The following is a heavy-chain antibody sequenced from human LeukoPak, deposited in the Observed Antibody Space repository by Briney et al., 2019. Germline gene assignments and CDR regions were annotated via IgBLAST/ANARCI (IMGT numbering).Heavy chain of an antibody. D-gene: IGHD1-26*01. CDR3: ARDRRLGTVIVGATRALDY. J-gene: IGHJ4*02. V-gene: IGHV1-3*01. Sequence: GASVKVSCKASGYTFISYAMHWVRQAPGQRLEWMGWINAGNGNTKYSQKFQGRVTITRDTSASTAYMELSSLRSEDTAVYYCARDRRLGTVIVGATRALDYWGQGTLVTVSS. CDR2: INAGNGNT. CDR1: GYTFISYA.